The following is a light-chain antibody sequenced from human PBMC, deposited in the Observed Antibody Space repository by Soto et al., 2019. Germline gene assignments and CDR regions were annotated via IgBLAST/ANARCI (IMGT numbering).Light chain of an antibody. V-gene: IGLV1-47*03. CDR3: LTWDYSLCAHRGV. CDR2: GKS. CDR1: NNSVGSYA. Sequence: QSVLTQEASVSGTVGQKVILSCTGNNNSVGSYAVGCNQQISHGAPKTVMFGKSLPSGIPDRFSGSKSGTTASLTISGLWPEDEADYYCLTWDYSLCAHRGVFGTGTKVTVL. J-gene: IGLJ1*01.